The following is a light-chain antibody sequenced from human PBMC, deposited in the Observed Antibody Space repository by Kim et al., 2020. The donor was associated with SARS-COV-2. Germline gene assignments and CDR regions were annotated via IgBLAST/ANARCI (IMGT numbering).Light chain of an antibody. CDR1: SGSSASNY. CDR2: EDS. Sequence: GKTVAIPCTRSSGSSASNYVQWYQQRPGSAPTTVIYEDSQRPTGVPDRFSGSIDSSSNSASLTISGLKTEDEADYYCQSYDSSNQVFGGGTQLTVL. J-gene: IGLJ2*01. V-gene: IGLV6-57*03. CDR3: QSYDSSNQV.